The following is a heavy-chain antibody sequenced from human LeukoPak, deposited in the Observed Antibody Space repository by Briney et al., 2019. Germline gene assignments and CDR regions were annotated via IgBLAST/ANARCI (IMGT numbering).Heavy chain of an antibody. Sequence: SQTLSLTCTVSGGSISSGGYYWSWIRQPPGKGLEWIGYIYYSGSTYYNPSLKSRVTISVDTSKNQFSLKLSSVTAADTAAYYCARVEWLRLELRSYYYYMDVWGKGTTVTVSS. CDR1: GGSISSGGYY. V-gene: IGHV4-30-4*08. CDR3: ARVEWLRLELRSYYYYMDV. D-gene: IGHD5-12*01. CDR2: IYYSGST. J-gene: IGHJ6*03.